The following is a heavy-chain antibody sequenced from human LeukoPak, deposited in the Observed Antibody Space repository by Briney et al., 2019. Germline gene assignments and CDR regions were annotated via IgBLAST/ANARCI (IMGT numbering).Heavy chain of an antibody. CDR2: IYYTGSI. CDR1: GGSISSYY. V-gene: IGHV4-59*08. J-gene: IGHJ4*02. Sequence: KPSETLSLTCTVSGGSISSYYWSWIRQPPGKGLEWIGYIYYTGSIYYNPSLKSRVIISVDTSKNQFSLNLSSVTAADTAVYYCARGLLSRDYDSSGFGYWGQGTLVTVSS. D-gene: IGHD3-22*01. CDR3: ARGLLSRDYDSSGFGY.